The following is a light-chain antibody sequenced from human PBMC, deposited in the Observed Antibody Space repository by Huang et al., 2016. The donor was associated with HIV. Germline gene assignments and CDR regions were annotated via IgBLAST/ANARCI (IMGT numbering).Light chain of an antibody. CDR2: TTS. CDR1: QTIRNY. J-gene: IGKJ4*01. V-gene: IGKV1-39*01. CDR3: QQSYSTPLT. Sequence: IQMTQSPSSLSASVGDRVTITCRASQTIRNYLNWYQQKPGKAPNLLIFTTSHLEGGVPSRFSGGGSGTEFTLTISSLQPEDFATYYCQQSYSTPLTFGGGTKVEIK.